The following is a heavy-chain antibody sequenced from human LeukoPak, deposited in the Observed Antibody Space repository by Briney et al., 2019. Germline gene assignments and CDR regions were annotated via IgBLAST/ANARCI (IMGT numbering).Heavy chain of an antibody. CDR1: GFTFHDYW. Sequence: GGSLRLSCAASGFTFHDYWMTWVRQAPGKGLEWVANIKQDGSEKYYVDSVKGRFTISRDNAKNSLYLQMNSLRAEDTAVYYCARIADSSSFMGGAFDIWGQGTMVTVSS. D-gene: IGHD6-13*01. CDR2: IKQDGSEK. CDR3: ARIADSSSFMGGAFDI. J-gene: IGHJ3*02. V-gene: IGHV3-7*01.